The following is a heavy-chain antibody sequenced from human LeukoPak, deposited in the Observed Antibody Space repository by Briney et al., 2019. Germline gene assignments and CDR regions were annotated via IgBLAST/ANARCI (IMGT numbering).Heavy chain of an antibody. V-gene: IGHV4-39*07. CDR3: ALSGDPTDY. CDR2: IYYSGST. D-gene: IGHD4-17*01. CDR1: GGSISSSSYY. J-gene: IGHJ4*02. Sequence: SETLSLTCTVSGGSISSSSYYWGWIRQPPGKGLEWIGSIYYSGSTYYNPSLKSRVTISVDTSKNQFSLKLSSVTAADTAVYYCALSGDPTDYWGQGTLVTVSS.